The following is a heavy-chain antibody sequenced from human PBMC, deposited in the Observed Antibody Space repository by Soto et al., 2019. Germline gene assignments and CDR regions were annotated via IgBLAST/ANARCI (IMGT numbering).Heavy chain of an antibody. Sequence: EVQLVESGGGLVQPGGSLRLSCAASGFTVTSNYMSWVRQAPGKGLEWVSVIYSDGSTYYADSVKGRFTISRDNSKNTLYLQMTSLRAEATAVYYCANHRGGYDRDFDYWGQGTLVTVSS. V-gene: IGHV3-66*01. CDR2: IYSDGST. D-gene: IGHD5-12*01. CDR1: GFTVTSNY. CDR3: ANHRGGYDRDFDY. J-gene: IGHJ4*02.